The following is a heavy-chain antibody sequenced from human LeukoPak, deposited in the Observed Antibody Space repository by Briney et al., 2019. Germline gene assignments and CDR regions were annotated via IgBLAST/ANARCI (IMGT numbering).Heavy chain of an antibody. CDR1: EFTFSSYA. Sequence: GGSLRLSCAASEFTFSSYAMAWFRQAPGMGLEWVSTISRSGDSTHYADSVKGRFTISRDNSKNTLYLQMNSLRAEDTAVYYCARDALTSGYSSGCHDYWGQGTLVTVSS. CDR3: ARDALTSGYSSGCHDY. CDR2: ISRSGDST. V-gene: IGHV3-23*01. D-gene: IGHD6-19*01. J-gene: IGHJ4*02.